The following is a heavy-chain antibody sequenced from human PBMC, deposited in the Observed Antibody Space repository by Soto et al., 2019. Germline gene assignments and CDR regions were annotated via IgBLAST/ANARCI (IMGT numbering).Heavy chain of an antibody. CDR1: GFTFSSYA. Sequence: PGGSLRLSFSPSGFTFSSYAMSWVRQGPGEGLEWVSAISGSGGSTYYADSVKGRFTISRDNSKNTLYLQMNSLRAEDTAVYYCAKTVYSSGSNWFDPWGQGTLVTVSS. CDR3: AKTVYSSGSNWFDP. D-gene: IGHD6-19*01. J-gene: IGHJ5*02. V-gene: IGHV3-23*01. CDR2: ISGSGGST.